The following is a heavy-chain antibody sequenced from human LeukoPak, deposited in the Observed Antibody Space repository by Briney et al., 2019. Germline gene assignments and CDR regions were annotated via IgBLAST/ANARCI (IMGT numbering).Heavy chain of an antibody. CDR1: GGSISTDY. D-gene: IGHD3-22*01. V-gene: IGHV4-59*01. J-gene: IGHJ4*02. CDR2: VSFGGGT. CDR3: ARSDSSGYYYGLFDY. Sequence: SETLSLTCTVSGGSISTDYWSWIRQPPGKGLDWIGYVSFGGGTNYNPSLKSRVITSADTSKNQFSLNLTSVTAADTAVYYCARSDSSGYYYGLFDYWGQGTLVTVSS.